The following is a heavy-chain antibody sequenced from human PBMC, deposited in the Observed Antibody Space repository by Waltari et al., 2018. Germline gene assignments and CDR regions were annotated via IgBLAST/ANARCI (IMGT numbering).Heavy chain of an antibody. CDR3: ARESVVTTLFDY. Sequence: QVQLQESGPGLVKPSQTLSLTCTVSGGSLSSGGYSWSWIRQHPGKGLEWIGYIYYSGSTYYNPSLKSRVTISVDTSKNQFSLKLSSVTAADTAVYYCARESVVTTLFDYWGQGTLVTVSS. CDR1: GGSLSSGGYS. V-gene: IGHV4-31*03. J-gene: IGHJ4*02. D-gene: IGHD4-17*01. CDR2: IYYSGST.